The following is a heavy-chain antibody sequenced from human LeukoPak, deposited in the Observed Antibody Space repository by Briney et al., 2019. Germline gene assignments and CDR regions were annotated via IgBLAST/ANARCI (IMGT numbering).Heavy chain of an antibody. V-gene: IGHV4-59*08. CDR2: IYYGGST. CDR3: ARRDGYSYGDKWGDWYDP. CDR1: GGSISRYY. D-gene: IGHD5-12*01. J-gene: IGHJ5*02. Sequence: NASETLSLTCTVSGGSISRYYWTWIRQPPGKVLGWIGYIYYGGSTKYNPSLKSRVSISVDTSKNRFSLKLTAVTAADTAVYYCARRDGYSYGDKWGDWYDPWGQGTLVTVSS.